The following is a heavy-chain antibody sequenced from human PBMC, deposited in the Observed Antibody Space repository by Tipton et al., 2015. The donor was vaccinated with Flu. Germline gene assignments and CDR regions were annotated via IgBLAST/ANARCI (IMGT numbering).Heavy chain of an antibody. D-gene: IGHD2-2*01. CDR2: ISAYNGYT. CDR3: ARPGGPAAVNPFSYFDF. V-gene: IGHV1-18*04. Sequence: QSGAEVKQPGASVKLSCKASGYTFTKHGITWVRQAPGQGLEWMGWISAYNGYTDFAQKFQGRVTMTTDTSASTAYMELRSLRSDDTAVYYCARPGGPAAVNPFSYFDFWGQGTLVTVSS. CDR1: GYTFTKHG. J-gene: IGHJ4*02.